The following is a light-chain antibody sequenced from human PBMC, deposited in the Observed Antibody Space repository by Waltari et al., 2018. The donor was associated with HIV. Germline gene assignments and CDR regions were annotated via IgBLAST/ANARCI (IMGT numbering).Light chain of an antibody. Sequence: QSALTQPRSVSGSPGQSVTISCTGTSSDVGGYDDVSWYQQHPGKAPKLCIYVVNNRPSVVPDRFSGSESGNAASLSISGLQADDEAGYFCFSYAGTSTGVFGGGTKLTVL. CDR1: SSDVGGYDD. J-gene: IGLJ3*02. V-gene: IGLV2-11*01. CDR3: FSYAGTSTGV. CDR2: VVN.